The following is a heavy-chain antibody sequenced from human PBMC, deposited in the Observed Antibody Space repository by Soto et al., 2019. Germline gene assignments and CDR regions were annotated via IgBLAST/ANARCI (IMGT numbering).Heavy chain of an antibody. Sequence: QVQLVQSGSEVRKPGASVKISCEAPGNSFTTSAIHWVRQAPGQRPEWLGWINAGNGYTKYSQTFQGRVTITRDTSASTVYMELSSLKYEDTGVYCCTSESAPWGFEHWGQGTRVTVSS. V-gene: IGHV1-3*01. J-gene: IGHJ4*02. CDR2: INAGNGYT. CDR1: GNSFTTSA. CDR3: TSESAPWGFEH. D-gene: IGHD7-27*01.